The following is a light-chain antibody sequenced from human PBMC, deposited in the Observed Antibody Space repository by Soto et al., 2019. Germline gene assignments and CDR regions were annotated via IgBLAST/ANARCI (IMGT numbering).Light chain of an antibody. CDR1: ESIARH. Sequence: DIQMTQSPSSLSASVGDRVTITCRASESIARHLNWYQQKPGKAPKLLIYAASSLQNGVPVRFRGGGSRTDFTLTISNLPPEDFATYYCQQTYSTLSITFGQGTRLEIK. CDR2: AAS. V-gene: IGKV1-39*01. J-gene: IGKJ5*01. CDR3: QQTYSTLSIT.